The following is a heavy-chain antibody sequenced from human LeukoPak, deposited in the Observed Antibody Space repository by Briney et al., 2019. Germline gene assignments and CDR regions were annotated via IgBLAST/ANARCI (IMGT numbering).Heavy chain of an antibody. D-gene: IGHD1-26*01. CDR2: ISTYDGNT. CDR1: GYTFTSYG. J-gene: IGHJ4*02. Sequence: ASVKVSCKASGYTFTSYGINWVRQAPGQGLEWMGWISTYDGNTNYAQKLQGRVTMTADTSTSTVYMELRSLRSDDTAVYYCARGGSYYKYCFDYWGQGTLVTVSS. CDR3: ARGGSYYKYCFDY. V-gene: IGHV1-18*01.